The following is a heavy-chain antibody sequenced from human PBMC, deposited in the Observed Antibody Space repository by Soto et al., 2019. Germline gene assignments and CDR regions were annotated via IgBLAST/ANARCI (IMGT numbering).Heavy chain of an antibody. J-gene: IGHJ6*02. CDR2: ISYDGSNK. D-gene: IGHD3-16*01. Sequence: PGGSLRLSCAASGFTFSSYGMHWVRQAPGKGLEWVAVISYDGSNKYYADSAKGRFTISRDNSKNTLYLQMNSLRAEDTAVYYCAKLKRGGGMDVWGQGTTVTVSS. V-gene: IGHV3-30*18. CDR1: GFTFSSYG. CDR3: AKLKRGGGMDV.